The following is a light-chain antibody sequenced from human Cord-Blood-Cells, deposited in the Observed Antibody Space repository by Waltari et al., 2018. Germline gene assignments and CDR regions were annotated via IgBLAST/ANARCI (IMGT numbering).Light chain of an antibody. CDR3: SSYTSSSVV. J-gene: IGLJ2*01. Sequence: QSALTQPASVSGSPGQTIPISCTATSSDVGCYNYVSWYQQHPGKAPKLMIYDVSNRPSGVSNRFSGSKSGNTASLTISGLQAEDEADYYCSSYTSSSVVFGGGTKLTVL. CDR2: DVS. CDR1: SSDVGCYNY. V-gene: IGLV2-14*01.